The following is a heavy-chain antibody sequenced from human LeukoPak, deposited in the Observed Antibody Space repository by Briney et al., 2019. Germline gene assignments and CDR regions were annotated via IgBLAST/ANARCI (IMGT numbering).Heavy chain of an antibody. J-gene: IGHJ4*02. CDR3: AKDRGSGDFYYPNDY. CDR1: GFTFNTYA. Sequence: GGSLRLSCAASGFTFNTYAINWVRQAPGKGLEWVSAISGSGDNTCYADSVEGRFTIYRDNSKNTLYLQMDSLRAEDTAIYYCAKDRGSGDFYYPNDYWGQGTLVTVSS. D-gene: IGHD2-21*02. CDR2: ISGSGDNT. V-gene: IGHV3-23*01.